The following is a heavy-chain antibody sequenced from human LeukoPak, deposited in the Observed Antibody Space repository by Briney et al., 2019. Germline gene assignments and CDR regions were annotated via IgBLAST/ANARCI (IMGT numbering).Heavy chain of an antibody. CDR3: ASHYDSSGEGGY. D-gene: IGHD3-22*01. V-gene: IGHV3-30*03. Sequence: GGSLGLSCAASGFTFSSYGMHWVRQAPGKGLEWVAVISYDGSNKYYADSVKGRFTISRDNSKNTLYLQMNSLRAEDTAVYYCASHYDSSGEGGYWGQGTLVTVSS. CDR2: ISYDGSNK. J-gene: IGHJ4*02. CDR1: GFTFSSYG.